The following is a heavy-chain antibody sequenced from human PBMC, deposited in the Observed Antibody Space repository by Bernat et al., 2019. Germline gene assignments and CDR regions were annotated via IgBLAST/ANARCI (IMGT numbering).Heavy chain of an antibody. CDR3: ARGIAAGNDAFDI. D-gene: IGHD6-13*01. CDR2: MYSGSST. J-gene: IGHJ3*02. CDR1: GFTVSSNY. Sequence: EVQLVETGGGFIQPGGSLRLSCAASGFTVSSNYMSWVRQAPGKGLEWVSVMYSGSSTYYADSVKGRFTISRDNTKNTLYLQMNSLRAEDTAVYYCARGIAAGNDAFDIWGQGTMVTVSS. V-gene: IGHV3-53*02.